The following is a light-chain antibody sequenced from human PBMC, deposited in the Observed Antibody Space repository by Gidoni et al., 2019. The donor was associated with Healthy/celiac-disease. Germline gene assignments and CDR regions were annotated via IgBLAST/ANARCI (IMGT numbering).Light chain of an antibody. CDR1: QSISSY. J-gene: IGKJ5*01. CDR2: AAS. V-gene: IGKV1-39*01. CDR3: QQSYSTLIT. Sequence: DIQMTQSPSSLSASVGDRVTITCRASQSISSYLNRYQQNPGRAPKLLIYAASSLQSGVPSRFSGSGSGTDFTLTISSLQPEDFATYYCQQSYSTLITFGQGTRLEIK.